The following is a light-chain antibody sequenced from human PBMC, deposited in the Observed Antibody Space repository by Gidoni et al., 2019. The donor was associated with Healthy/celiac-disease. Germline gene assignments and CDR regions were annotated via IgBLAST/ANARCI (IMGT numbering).Light chain of an antibody. J-gene: IGKJ4*01. Sequence: EIVLTQSPATMSLSPGERATLSCSASQSLNNRFLAWYQQKPGLAPRLLVYYAASRATGIPDRFSATGSGTDFTLTISRLEPEDFAVYYCQQYDSAPFGFGGGTRVDI. CDR3: QQYDSAPFG. CDR2: YAA. CDR1: QSLNNRF. V-gene: IGKV3D-20*01.